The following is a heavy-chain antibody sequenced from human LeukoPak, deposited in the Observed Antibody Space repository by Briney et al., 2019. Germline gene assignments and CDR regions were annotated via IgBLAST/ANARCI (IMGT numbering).Heavy chain of an antibody. J-gene: IGHJ6*03. CDR1: GFTFSSYG. CDR3: AKDFARIGGGYNWGGYYMDV. CDR2: IWYDGSNK. V-gene: IGHV3-33*06. D-gene: IGHD5-24*01. Sequence: GRSLRLSCAASGFTFSSYGMHWVRQAPGKGLEWVAVIWYDGSNKHYADSVKGRFTISRDNSKNTLYLQMNSLRAEDTAVYYCAKDFARIGGGYNWGGYYMDVWGKGTTVTVSS.